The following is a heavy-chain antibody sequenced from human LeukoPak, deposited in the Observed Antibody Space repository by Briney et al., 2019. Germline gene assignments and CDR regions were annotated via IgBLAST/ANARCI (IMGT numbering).Heavy chain of an antibody. Sequence: GGSLRLSCAASGFTFSSYGMHWVRRAPGKGLEWVAVIWYDGSNKYYADSVKGRFTISRDNSKNTLYLQMNSLRAEDTAVYYCARRSGSYSGSNYYYYMDVWGKGTTVTVSS. CDR1: GFTFSSYG. CDR2: IWYDGSNK. V-gene: IGHV3-33*01. CDR3: ARRSGSYSGSNYYYYMDV. J-gene: IGHJ6*03. D-gene: IGHD1-26*01.